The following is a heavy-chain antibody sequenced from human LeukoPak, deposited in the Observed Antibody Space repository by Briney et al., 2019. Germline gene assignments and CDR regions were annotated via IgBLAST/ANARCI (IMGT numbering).Heavy chain of an antibody. Sequence: VSVKVSCKASGYTFTGYYMHWVRQAPGQGLEWMGWINPNSGGTNYAQKFQGRVTMTRDTSTSTAYMELSRLRSDDTAVYYCARGLGNPMTTFYPFDYWGQGTLVTVSS. CDR1: GYTFTGYY. J-gene: IGHJ4*02. V-gene: IGHV1-2*02. CDR2: INPNSGGT. CDR3: ARGLGNPMTTFYPFDY. D-gene: IGHD2/OR15-2a*01.